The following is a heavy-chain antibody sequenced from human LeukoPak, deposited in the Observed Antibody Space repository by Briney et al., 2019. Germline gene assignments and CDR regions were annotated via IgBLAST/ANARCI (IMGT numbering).Heavy chain of an antibody. D-gene: IGHD6-13*01. CDR2: IYYSGST. CDR1: GGSINSYY. V-gene: IGHV4-59*13. J-gene: IGHJ4*02. CDR3: ARVTGYMTEDYFDY. Sequence: SETLSPTCTVSGGSINSYYWSWIRQPPGKGLEWIGYIYYSGSTNYNPSLKSRVTISVDTSKNQFSLRLSSVTAADTAVYYCARVTGYMTEDYFDYWGQGTLITVSS.